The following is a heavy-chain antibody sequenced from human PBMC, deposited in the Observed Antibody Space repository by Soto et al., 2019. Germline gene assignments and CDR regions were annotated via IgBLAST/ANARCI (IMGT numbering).Heavy chain of an antibody. J-gene: IGHJ5*02. V-gene: IGHV1-69*12. CDR2: FIPMFASA. CDR3: ARAVPGWFDP. CDR1: GGTFNRSA. Sequence: QVQLVQSGAEVKKPGSSVKVSCEASGGTFNRSAISWARQATGQGLEWMGGFIPMFASATYSQKFQGRLTIAADESATTVYMELSSLRSEDTAVYYCARAVPGWFDPWGQGTLVTVSS.